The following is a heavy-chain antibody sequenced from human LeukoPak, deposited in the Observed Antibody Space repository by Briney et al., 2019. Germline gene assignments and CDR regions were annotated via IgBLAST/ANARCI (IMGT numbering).Heavy chain of an antibody. V-gene: IGHV3-49*04. CDR2: IRSKDYGGTT. CDR1: GITFNDYA. D-gene: IGHD2/OR15-2a*01. CDR3: TSAVSDFYNGRGCPTAY. J-gene: IGHJ4*02. Sequence: GGSLRLSCTASGITFNDYAMSWVRQPPGKGLEWIGFIRSKDYGGTTTTAASVRGRFSISRDDSRGIAYLQMSSLKTDDTALYYCTSAVSDFYNGRGCPTAYWGQGTLVTVSS.